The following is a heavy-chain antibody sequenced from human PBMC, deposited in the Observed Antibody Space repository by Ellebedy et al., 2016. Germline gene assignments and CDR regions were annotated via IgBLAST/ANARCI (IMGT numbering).Heavy chain of an antibody. J-gene: IGHJ4*02. CDR1: GGSINSYY. CDR3: ARAGGRIIAGIYFDY. Sequence: SETLSLTXTVSGGSINSYYWSWIRQPPGKGLEWIGEINHSGSTNYNPSLKSRVTISVDTSKNQFSLKLSSVTAADTAVYYCARAGGRIIAGIYFDYWGQGTLVTVSS. CDR2: INHSGST. D-gene: IGHD6-13*01. V-gene: IGHV4-34*01.